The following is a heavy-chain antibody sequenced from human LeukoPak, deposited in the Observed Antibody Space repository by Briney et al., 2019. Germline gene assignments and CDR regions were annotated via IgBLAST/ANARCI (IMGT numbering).Heavy chain of an antibody. Sequence: ASVKVSCKASGYTFTSYDINWVRQATGQGLEWMGWMNPNSGNTGYAQKFQGRVTMTRNTSISTAYMELSSLRSEDTAVYYCARGSRYGSGSPLPFDYWGQGTLVTVSS. CDR1: GYTFTSYD. D-gene: IGHD3-10*01. CDR3: ARGSRYGSGSPLPFDY. J-gene: IGHJ4*02. V-gene: IGHV1-8*01. CDR2: MNPNSGNT.